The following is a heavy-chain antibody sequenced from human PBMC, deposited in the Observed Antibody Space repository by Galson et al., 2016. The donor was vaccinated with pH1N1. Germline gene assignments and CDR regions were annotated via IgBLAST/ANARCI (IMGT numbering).Heavy chain of an antibody. CDR2: IIPNIGTA. V-gene: IGHV1-69*06. CDR3: ARGPKDSSGYYPHTKLEVERDHYYAMDV. CDR1: GGTFSSYA. D-gene: IGHD3-22*01. Sequence: SVKVSCKASGGTFSSYAIGSYVISWVRQAPGPGLEWMGGIIPNIGTANYAQKFQGRVTIIADRSSHTDYMELSSLRSDDTAVYYFARGPKDSSGYYPHTKLEVERDHYYAMDVWGQGTTVTVSS. J-gene: IGHJ6*02.